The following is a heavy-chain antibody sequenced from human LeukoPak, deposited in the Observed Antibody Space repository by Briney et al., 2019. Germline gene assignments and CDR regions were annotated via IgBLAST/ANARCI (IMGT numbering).Heavy chain of an antibody. CDR2: IYYSGST. CDR1: GGSISSHY. CDR3: ARLPFSSSWYWFDP. D-gene: IGHD6-13*01. V-gene: IGHV4-59*11. Sequence: SETLSLTCTVSGGSISSHYWSWIGQPPGKGLEWIGYIYYSGSTNYNPSLKSRVTISVDTSKNQFSLKLSSVTAADTAVYYCARLPFSSSWYWFDPWGQGTLVTVSS. J-gene: IGHJ5*02.